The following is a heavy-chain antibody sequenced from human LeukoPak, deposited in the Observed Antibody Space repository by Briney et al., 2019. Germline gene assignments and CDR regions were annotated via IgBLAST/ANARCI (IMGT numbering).Heavy chain of an antibody. V-gene: IGHV3-23*01. CDR1: GFTFSSYA. CDR2: ISGSGGSA. D-gene: IGHD1-1*01. Sequence: GGSLRLSCAASGFTFSSYAMSWVRQAPGKGLEWVSAISGSGGSAYYADSVKGRFTISRDNSKNTLYLQMDSLRAEDTAVYYCAKDKGFTTGTVDSYFDYWGQGTLVTVSS. J-gene: IGHJ4*02. CDR3: AKDKGFTTGTVDSYFDY.